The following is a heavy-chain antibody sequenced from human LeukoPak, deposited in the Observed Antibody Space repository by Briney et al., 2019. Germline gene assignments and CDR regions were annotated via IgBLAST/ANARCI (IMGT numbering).Heavy chain of an antibody. D-gene: IGHD3-9*01. CDR1: GVTITNKA. CDR2: ISGRAGRD. J-gene: IGHJ3*02. V-gene: IGHV3-23*01. CDR3: AIERGPGYFHDAFDI. Sequence: GGSLRLSCAASGVTITNKAMSWVRQGPGKGLEWASGISGRAGRDYYADSVKGRFTISRDSSKSTLYLEMNSLRVEDTALYYCAIERGPGYFHDAFDIWGQGTMVTVSS.